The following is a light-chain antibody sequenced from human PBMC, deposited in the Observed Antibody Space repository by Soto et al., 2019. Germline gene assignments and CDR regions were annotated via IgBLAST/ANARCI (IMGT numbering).Light chain of an antibody. V-gene: IGKV3D-20*01. CDR3: AQYGNIPPTT. CDR1: QSVSSRY. Sequence: EIVLTQSPATLSLSPGDRATLSCGASQSVSSRYLAWYQQKPGLAPRLLIYDASTRATGIPDRFSGSGSGTDFTLNLIRLDAADFAMYYSAQYGNIPPTTLGQGTKLEIK. CDR2: DAS. J-gene: IGKJ2*01.